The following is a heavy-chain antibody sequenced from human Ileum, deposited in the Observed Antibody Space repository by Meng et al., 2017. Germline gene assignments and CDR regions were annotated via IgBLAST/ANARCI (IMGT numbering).Heavy chain of an antibody. V-gene: IGHV4-59*01. D-gene: IGHD3-16*01. CDR1: GGSISSYY. CDR2: TYYSGTT. CDR3: AREDSTAYIVV. Sequence: SETLSLTCTVSGGSISSYYWSWIRQPPGKGLEWIGYTYYSGTTNYSPSLKSRVTISVDTSKNQFSLKLTSVTAADTALYYCAREDSTAYIVVWGQGTLVTVSS. J-gene: IGHJ4*02.